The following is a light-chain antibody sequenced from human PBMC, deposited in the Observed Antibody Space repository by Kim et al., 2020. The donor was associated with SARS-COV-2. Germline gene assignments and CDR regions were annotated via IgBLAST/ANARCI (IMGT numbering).Light chain of an antibody. CDR2: DVS. CDR3: SSYTSSSTWV. CDR1: RSDVGGYNY. V-gene: IGLV2-14*03. Sequence: GQSITISRTGTRSDVGGYNYVSWYQQHPGKAPKLMIYDVSNRPSGVSNRFSGSKSGNTASLTISGLQAEDEADYYCSSYTSSSTWVFGGGTQLTV. J-gene: IGLJ3*02.